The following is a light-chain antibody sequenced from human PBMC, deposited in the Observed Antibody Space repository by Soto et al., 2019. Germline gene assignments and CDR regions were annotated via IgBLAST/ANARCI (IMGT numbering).Light chain of an antibody. Sequence: QSVLTQPPSASGTPGQGVTISCSGGSSNVGVNTVNWYQQLPGTAPKLLIHTNNQRPSGVPDRFSGSKSGPSASLAISGLPSENEADYYCASLDDNPPGVTFGGGTKVTVL. CDR1: SSNVGVNT. V-gene: IGLV1-44*01. J-gene: IGLJ2*01. CDR2: TNN. CDR3: ASLDDNPPGVT.